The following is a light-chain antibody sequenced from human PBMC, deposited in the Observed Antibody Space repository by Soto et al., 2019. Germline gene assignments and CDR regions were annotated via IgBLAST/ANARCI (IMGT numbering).Light chain of an antibody. CDR1: SSDITYYNY. J-gene: IGLJ2*01. Sequence: QSALTQPASVSGSPGQSITISCTGTSSDITYYNYVSWYQQLPGKAPKLMIYDVSNRPSGVSNRFSGSKSGNTASLTISGLQAEDEAYYYCSSFTTGTAFVLFGGGTQLTVL. V-gene: IGLV2-14*03. CDR3: SSFTTGTAFVL. CDR2: DVS.